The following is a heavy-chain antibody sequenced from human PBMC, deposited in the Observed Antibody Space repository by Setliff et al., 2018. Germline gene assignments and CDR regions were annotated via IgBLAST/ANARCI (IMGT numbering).Heavy chain of an antibody. Sequence: PGESLTISCRGSGYTFSDYWIGWVRQMPGKGLEWMGIIYPGDSDTRYSPSFQGQVTFSADKSISTAYLQWSSLKASDTATYYCARVVGADGMGIDYWGQGTVVTVSS. CDR3: ARVVGADGMGIDY. CDR2: IYPGDSDT. J-gene: IGHJ4*02. V-gene: IGHV5-51*01. CDR1: GYTFSDYW. D-gene: IGHD2-15*01.